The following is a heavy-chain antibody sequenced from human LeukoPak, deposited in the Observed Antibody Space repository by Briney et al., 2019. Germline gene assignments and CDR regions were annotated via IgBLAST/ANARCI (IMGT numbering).Heavy chain of an antibody. CDR3: AKCGNSGCHLIDY. CDR2: ISGRTGAA. J-gene: IGHJ4*02. V-gene: IGHV3-23*01. D-gene: IGHD5-12*01. Sequence: PGGSLRLSCAASGFTFTTNAMSWVRQAPGKGPEWVSAISGRTGAAHYADSEKGRFTISRDNSKSTLYLQMDSLRAEDTAVYYCAKCGNSGCHLIDYWGQGTLVTVSS. CDR1: GFTFTTNA.